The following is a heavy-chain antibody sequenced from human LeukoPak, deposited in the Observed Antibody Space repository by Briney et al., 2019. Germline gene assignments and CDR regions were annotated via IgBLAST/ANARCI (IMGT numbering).Heavy chain of an antibody. CDR2: ISYSGSP. CDR3: ARVPYGSGTYYFDC. V-gene: IGHV4-30-4*01. Sequence: SETLSLTCTVSGGSINSGYSYWSWIRQPPGKSLEWIGYISYSGSPYYNPSLRGRVAISGDTSGNQFFLRLGSVTAADTAVYYCARVPYGSGTYYFDCWGQGILVTVSS. J-gene: IGHJ4*02. D-gene: IGHD3-10*01. CDR1: GGSINSGYSY.